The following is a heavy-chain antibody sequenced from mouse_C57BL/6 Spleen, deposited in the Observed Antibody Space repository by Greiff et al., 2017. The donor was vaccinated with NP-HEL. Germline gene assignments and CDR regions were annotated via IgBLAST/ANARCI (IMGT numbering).Heavy chain of an antibody. Sequence: QVQLQQSGAELVKPGASVKMSCKASGYTFTSYWITWVKQRPGQGLEWIGDIYPGSGSTNYNEKFKSKATLTVDTSSSTAYMQLSSLTAEDSAVYSCARDDYDGGGFAYWGQGTLVTVSA. CDR3: ARDDYDGGGFAY. D-gene: IGHD2-4*01. J-gene: IGHJ3*01. CDR1: GYTFTSYW. CDR2: IYPGSGST. V-gene: IGHV1-55*01.